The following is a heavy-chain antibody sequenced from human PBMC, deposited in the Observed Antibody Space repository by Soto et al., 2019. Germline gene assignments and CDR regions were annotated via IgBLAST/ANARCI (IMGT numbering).Heavy chain of an antibody. J-gene: IGHJ4*02. CDR2: TWSGGRGE. Sequence: QVQLVESGGGVVQPGTSLRLSCAASGFAFSYHGIHWVLQAPGKGLEWVAVTWSGGRGEYYADSVRGRFTISRDNSKTTVYLQMNSLRVEDTAVYYCAKDDDTSSHYSLLDFRGQGTLVTVSS. CDR3: AKDDDTSSHYSLLDF. V-gene: IGHV3-33*06. D-gene: IGHD3-22*01. CDR1: GFAFSYHG.